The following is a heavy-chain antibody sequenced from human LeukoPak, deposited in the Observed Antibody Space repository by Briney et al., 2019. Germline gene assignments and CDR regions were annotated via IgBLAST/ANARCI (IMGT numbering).Heavy chain of an antibody. Sequence: GGSLRLSCAASGFTFDDYGMSWVRQVPGKGLEWVSGINWNGSGAGYADSVKGRFAISRDNAKNSLYLQMNSLRAEDTAVYFCARDGDISGYSDWGQGTLVTVSS. J-gene: IGHJ4*02. D-gene: IGHD3-22*01. CDR1: GFTFDDYG. V-gene: IGHV3-20*04. CDR2: INWNGSGA. CDR3: ARDGDISGYSD.